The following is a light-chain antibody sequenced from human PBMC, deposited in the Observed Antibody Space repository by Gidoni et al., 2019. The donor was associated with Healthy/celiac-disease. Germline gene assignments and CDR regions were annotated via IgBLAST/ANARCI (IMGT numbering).Light chain of an antibody. Sequence: EIVLTQSPGTLSLSPGERATLSCRASQSVSSSYLAWYQQKPGQAPRLLIYGASSRATGIPDRFSGSGSGTDFTLTISRLEPEDFAVYYCQQRTTFGQXTKLEIK. CDR3: QQRTT. CDR1: QSVSSSY. V-gene: IGKV3-20*01. CDR2: GAS. J-gene: IGKJ2*01.